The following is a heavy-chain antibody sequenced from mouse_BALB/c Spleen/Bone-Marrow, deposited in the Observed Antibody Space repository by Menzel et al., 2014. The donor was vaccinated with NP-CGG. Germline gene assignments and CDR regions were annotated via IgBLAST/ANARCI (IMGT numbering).Heavy chain of an antibody. J-gene: IGHJ3*01. CDR2: ISDGGTYT. Sequence: EVNVVESGGGLVKPGGSLKLSCAASGFTFSDYYIYWVRLTPEKRLEWVATISDGGTYTYYPDTVKGRFTISRDNAKNNLYLQMNGLKSEDTAMYYCVRDGDYRYAYWGQGTLVTVSA. V-gene: IGHV5-4*02. CDR3: VRDGDYRYAY. D-gene: IGHD2-14*01. CDR1: GFTFSDYY.